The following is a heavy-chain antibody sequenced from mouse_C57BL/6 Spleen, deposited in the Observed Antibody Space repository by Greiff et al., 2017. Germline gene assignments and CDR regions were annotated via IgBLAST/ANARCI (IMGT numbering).Heavy chain of an antibody. D-gene: IGHD2-3*01. CDR3: ARYDGYPAWFAY. CDR1: GYTFTDYN. CDR2: INPNNGGT. Sequence: VQLQQSGPELVKPGASVKIPCKASGYTFTDYNMDWVKQSHGKSLEWIGDINPNNGGTIYNQKFKGKATLTVDKSSSTAYMELRSLTSEDTAVYYCARYDGYPAWFAYWGQGTLVTVSA. J-gene: IGHJ3*01. V-gene: IGHV1-18*01.